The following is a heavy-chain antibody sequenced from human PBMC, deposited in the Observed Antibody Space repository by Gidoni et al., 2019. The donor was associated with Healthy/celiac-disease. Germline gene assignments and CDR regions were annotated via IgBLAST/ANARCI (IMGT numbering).Heavy chain of an antibody. Sequence: QVQLQESGPGLVKPSETLSLTCTVSGGSISRYYWSWIRQPPGKGLEWIGYIYYSGSTNYNPPLKSRVTISVDTSKNQFSLKLSSVTAADTAVYYCATSTSGSYYKDGDYYYYMDVWGKGTTVTVSS. D-gene: IGHD3-10*01. CDR2: IYYSGST. CDR3: ATSTSGSYYKDGDYYYYMDV. V-gene: IGHV4-59*01. J-gene: IGHJ6*03. CDR1: GGSISRYY.